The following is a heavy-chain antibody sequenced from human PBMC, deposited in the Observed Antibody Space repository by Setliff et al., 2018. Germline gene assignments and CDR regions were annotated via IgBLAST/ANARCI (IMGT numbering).Heavy chain of an antibody. V-gene: IGHV4-59*01. CDR2: VGYNGNT. J-gene: IGHJ3*02. CDR3: SRWGENSGRPDWRAFDI. CDR1: SGSINNYH. D-gene: IGHD1-26*01. Sequence: PSETLSLTCTVSSGSINNYHWNWFRQPPGKGLEWIGYVGYNGNTHYNHSLNSRVTMSVVTSKNQFSLKLTSVGAADTAVYYCSRWGENSGRPDWRAFDIWGQGTMVTVSS.